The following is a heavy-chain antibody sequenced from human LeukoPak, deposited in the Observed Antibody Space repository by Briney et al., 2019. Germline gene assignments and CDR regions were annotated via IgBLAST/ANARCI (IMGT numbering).Heavy chain of an antibody. CDR3: ARGLGGNYPGN. CDR1: GYTFTGYF. V-gene: IGHV1-2*02. D-gene: IGHD2-21*01. Sequence: ASVKVSCKASGYTFTGYFKDWVRQAPGQGLEWMGRINPNSGGTNYAQKFQGRVTMTGDTSISTAYMELNRLTSDDTAVYYCARGLGGNYPGNWGQGTQVTVSS. CDR2: INPNSGGT. J-gene: IGHJ4*02.